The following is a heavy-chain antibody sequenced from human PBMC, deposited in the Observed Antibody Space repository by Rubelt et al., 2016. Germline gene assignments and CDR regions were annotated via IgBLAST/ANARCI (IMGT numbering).Heavy chain of an antibody. D-gene: IGHD1-20*01. V-gene: IGHV4-59*01. CDR2: IYYIGST. Sequence: QAQLQESGPGLVKPSETLSLTCTVSGGSISSYYWSWIRQPPGKGLEWIGYIYYIGSTNYNPSLEVRLPISVEPTKNQCSLRSSALPAADEAVYYGAGAAITEDFDNWGRGTLVTVSS. J-gene: IGHJ4*02. CDR1: GGSISSYY. CDR3: AGAAITEDFDN.